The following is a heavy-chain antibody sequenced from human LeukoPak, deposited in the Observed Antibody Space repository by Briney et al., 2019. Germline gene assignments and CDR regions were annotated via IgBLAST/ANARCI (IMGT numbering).Heavy chain of an antibody. CDR2: INPSGGST. J-gene: IGHJ4*02. CDR1: GYTFTSYH. D-gene: IGHD6-19*01. CDR3: ASYLSGWPMKY. V-gene: IGHV1-46*01. Sequence: ASVKVSCKASGYTFTSYHMHWVRQAPGQGLEWMGIINPSGGSTSYAQKFQGRVTMTRDMSTSTVYMELSSLRSEDTAVYYCASYLSGWPMKYWGQGTLVTVSS.